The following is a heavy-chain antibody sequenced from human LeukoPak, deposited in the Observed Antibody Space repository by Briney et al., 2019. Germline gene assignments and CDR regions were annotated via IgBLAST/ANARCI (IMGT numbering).Heavy chain of an antibody. D-gene: IGHD2-8*01. J-gene: IGHJ4*02. Sequence: ASVKVSYKASGYTFTNYAMYWVRQAPGQRLEWMGWINAGNGNTKYSQKFQGRVTITRDTSASTAYMELSSLRSEDTAVYYCARDDCTNGVCYLLPTSSSPNLDYWGQGTLVTVSS. V-gene: IGHV1-3*01. CDR2: INAGNGNT. CDR3: ARDDCTNGVCYLLPTSSSPNLDY. CDR1: GYTFTNYA.